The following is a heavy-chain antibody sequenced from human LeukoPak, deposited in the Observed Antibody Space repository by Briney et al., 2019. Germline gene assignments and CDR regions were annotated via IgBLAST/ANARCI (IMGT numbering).Heavy chain of an antibody. CDR2: ISTSSTTI. CDR3: ARLGYCSGGSCSSLVN. J-gene: IGHJ4*02. CDR1: GFTFSSYS. V-gene: IGHV3-48*01. D-gene: IGHD2-15*01. Sequence: GGSLRLSCAASGFTFSSYSMNWVRQAPGKGLQWVSYISTSSTTIHYAESVKGRFTISRDNARNSVYLQMNSLRADDTAVYYCARLGYCSGGSCSSLVNWGQGTLVTVSS.